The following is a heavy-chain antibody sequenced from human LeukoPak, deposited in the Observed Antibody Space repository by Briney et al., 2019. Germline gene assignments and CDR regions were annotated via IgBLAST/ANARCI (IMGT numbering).Heavy chain of an antibody. V-gene: IGHV3-7*01. CDR1: GFTFSTYW. Sequence: GGSLRLSCAASGFTFSTYWMTWVRQAPGKGLEWVANMKRDGSEIYYAGSVKGRFTISRDNAKNSLYLQMNSLRAEDTAVYYCARYTDYCFDYWGQGTLVTVSS. CDR2: MKRDGSEI. D-gene: IGHD2-2*02. J-gene: IGHJ4*02. CDR3: ARYTDYCFDY.